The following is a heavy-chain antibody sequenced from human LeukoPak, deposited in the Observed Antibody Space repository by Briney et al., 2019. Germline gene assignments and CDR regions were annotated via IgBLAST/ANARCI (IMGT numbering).Heavy chain of an antibody. Sequence: GGSLRLSCAASGFTFSSYAMSWVRQAPGKGLEWVSAISGSGGSTYYADSVKGRFTISRDNSKNTLYLQMNSLRAEDTAVYYCAKLSIREDYGDPYYFDYWGQGTLVTVSS. CDR3: AKLSIREDYGDPYYFDY. CDR2: ISGSGGST. D-gene: IGHD4-17*01. CDR1: GFTFSSYA. V-gene: IGHV3-23*01. J-gene: IGHJ4*02.